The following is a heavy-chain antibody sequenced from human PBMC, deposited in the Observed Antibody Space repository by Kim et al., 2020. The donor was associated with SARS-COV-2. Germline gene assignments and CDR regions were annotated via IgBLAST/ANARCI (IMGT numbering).Heavy chain of an antibody. CDR2: IWYDGSHK. CDR1: GFTFSTYA. CDR3: ARELKPSAMEV. D-gene: IGHD2-2*01. Sequence: GGSLRLSCAASGFTFSTYAMHWVRQAPGKGLEWVAVIWYDGSHKYYADSVKGRFTISRDNSKNTLYLEVNSLRGEDTAVYYCARELKPSAMEVWGQGTTVTVSS. J-gene: IGHJ6*02. V-gene: IGHV3-33*08.